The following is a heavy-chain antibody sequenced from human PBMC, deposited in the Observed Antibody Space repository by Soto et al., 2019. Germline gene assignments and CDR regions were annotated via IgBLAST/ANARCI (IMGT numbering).Heavy chain of an antibody. V-gene: IGHV4-30-4*01. CDR1: GGSISSGDYN. CDR3: ARDKWALPLDI. D-gene: IGHD1-26*01. J-gene: IGHJ3*02. Sequence: QVQLQESGPGLVKPSQTLSLTCSVSGGSISSGDYNWTWIRQPPGKGLECVGNVYHTGTTYYNPSLKGRVSISVDPSKNLLSLRLSSVTAADTAVYYCARDKWALPLDIWGHGTMVTVSS. CDR2: VYHTGTT.